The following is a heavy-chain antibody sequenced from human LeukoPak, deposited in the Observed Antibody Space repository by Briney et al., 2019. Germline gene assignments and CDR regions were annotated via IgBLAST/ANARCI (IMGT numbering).Heavy chain of an antibody. V-gene: IGHV1-46*01. J-gene: IGHJ4*02. Sequence: ASVKVSCKASGYTFTSYHMHWVRQAPGQGVEWMGIINPSGGSTSYAQKFQGRVTVTRDTSTSTVYMELSSLTSDDTALYYCARDGAVAGTAYPEYWGQGTLVAVSS. CDR1: GYTFTSYH. D-gene: IGHD6-19*01. CDR2: INPSGGST. CDR3: ARDGAVAGTAYPEY.